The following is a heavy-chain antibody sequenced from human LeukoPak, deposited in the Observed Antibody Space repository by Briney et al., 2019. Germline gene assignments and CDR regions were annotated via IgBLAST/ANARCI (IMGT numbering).Heavy chain of an antibody. V-gene: IGHV3-43D*03. CDR1: GFTFDDYA. CDR3: AKEWAAVPGSYMDV. J-gene: IGHJ6*03. CDR2: ISWYGGST. Sequence: GGSLRLSCAASGFTFDDYAMHWVRQAPGKGLEWVSLISWYGGSTFHADSVKGRFTISRDNSKNSLYLQMNSLRAEDTALYYCAKEWAAVPGSYMDVWGKGTTVTVSS. D-gene: IGHD6-19*01.